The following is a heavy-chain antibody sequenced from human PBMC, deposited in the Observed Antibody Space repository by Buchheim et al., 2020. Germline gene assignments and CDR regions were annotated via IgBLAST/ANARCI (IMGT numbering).Heavy chain of an antibody. J-gene: IGHJ6*02. CDR3: VGAANYYYYGMDV. CDR2: IYYSGST. V-gene: IGHV4-39*01. Sequence: QLQLQESGPGLVKPSETLSLTCTVSGGSISSSSYYWGWIRQPPGQGLEWIGSIYYSGSTYYNPSLKSRVTISVDTSKNQFSLKLSSVTAADTAVYYCVGAANYYYYGMDVWGQGTT. D-gene: IGHD2-15*01. CDR1: GGSISSSSYY.